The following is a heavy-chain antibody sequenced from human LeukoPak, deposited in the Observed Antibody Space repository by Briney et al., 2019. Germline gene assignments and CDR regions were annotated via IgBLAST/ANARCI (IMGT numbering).Heavy chain of an antibody. CDR1: GFTVSSNY. D-gene: IGHD3-10*01. Sequence: GGSLRLSCAASGFTVSSNYVSWVRQAPGKGLEWVSVIYSGGSTYYADSVKGRFTISRDNSKNTLYLQMNSLRAEDTAVYYCARDVTMVRGVIVYWGQGTLVTVSS. CDR2: IYSGGST. J-gene: IGHJ4*02. V-gene: IGHV3-53*01. CDR3: ARDVTMVRGVIVY.